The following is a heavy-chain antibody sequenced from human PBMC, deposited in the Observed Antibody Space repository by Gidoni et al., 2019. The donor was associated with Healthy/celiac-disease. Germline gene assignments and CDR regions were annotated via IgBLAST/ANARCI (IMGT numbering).Heavy chain of an antibody. Sequence: RQPPGKGLAWIGEISHSGSTNYNPSLKSRVTISVDKSKNQFSLKLSSVTAADTAVYYCARDLAAAAFDYWGQGTLVTVSS. V-gene: IGHV4-4*02. D-gene: IGHD6-13*01. CDR2: ISHSGST. CDR3: ARDLAAAAFDY. J-gene: IGHJ4*02.